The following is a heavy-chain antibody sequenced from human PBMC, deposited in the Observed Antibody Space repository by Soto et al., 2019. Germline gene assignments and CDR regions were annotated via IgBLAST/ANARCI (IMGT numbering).Heavy chain of an antibody. V-gene: IGHV5-51*01. CDR3: ARQAPYYYGSGKGDYYGMDV. CDR1: GYSFTSYW. J-gene: IGHJ6*02. D-gene: IGHD3-10*01. Sequence: GESLKISCKGSGYSFTSYWIGWVRQMPGKGLEWMGIIYPGDSDTRYSPSFQGQVTISADKSISTAYLQWSSLKASDTAMYYCARQAPYYYGSGKGDYYGMDVWGQGTTVTVSS. CDR2: IYPGDSDT.